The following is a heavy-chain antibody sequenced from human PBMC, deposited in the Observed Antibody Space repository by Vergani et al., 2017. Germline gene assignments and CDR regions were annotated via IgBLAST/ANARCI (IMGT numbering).Heavy chain of an antibody. CDR1: GFTFSSYS. V-gene: IGHV3-21*01. CDR3: ATVEYSSGWPDY. J-gene: IGHJ4*02. D-gene: IGHD6-19*01. CDR2: ISSSSSYI. Sequence: EVQLVESGGGLVKPGGSLRLSCAASGFTFSSYSMNWVRQAPGKGLEWVSSISSSSSYIYYADSVKGRFTISRDNAKNTLYLQMNSLRAEDTAVYYCATVEYSSGWPDYWGQGTLVTVSS.